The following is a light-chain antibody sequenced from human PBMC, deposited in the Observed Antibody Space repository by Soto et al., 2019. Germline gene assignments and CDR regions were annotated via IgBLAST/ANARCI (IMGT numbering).Light chain of an antibody. CDR1: QSISSW. Sequence: IQMTHSPSTLSASLLDRLTITYRASQSISSWLAWDQQKPGKAPKLLIYDASSLESGVPARFSGSGSGTEFTLTISSLQPDDFATYYCQQYNSYSRTFGQGTKVDIK. V-gene: IGKV1-5*01. CDR3: QQYNSYSRT. CDR2: DAS. J-gene: IGKJ1*01.